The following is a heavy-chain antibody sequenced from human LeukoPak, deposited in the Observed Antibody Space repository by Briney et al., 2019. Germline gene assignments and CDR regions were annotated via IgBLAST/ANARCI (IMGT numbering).Heavy chain of an antibody. CDR3: AKTAQSFYDSSGYYFDY. V-gene: IGHV3-9*03. Sequence: GGSLRLSCTTSGFNFRAYWMHWVRQAPGKGLEWVSGISWNSGSIGYADSVKGRFTISRDNAKNSLYLQMNSLRAEDMALYYCAKTAQSFYDSSGYYFDYWGQGTLVTVSS. CDR1: GFNFRAYW. D-gene: IGHD3-22*01. J-gene: IGHJ4*02. CDR2: ISWNSGSI.